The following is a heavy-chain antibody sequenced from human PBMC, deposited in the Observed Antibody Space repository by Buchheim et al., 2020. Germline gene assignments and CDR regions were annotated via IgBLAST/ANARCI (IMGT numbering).Heavy chain of an antibody. CDR2: IYYSGST. V-gene: IGHV4-30-4*01. CDR3: ARASGYYGSGSYYRLNLNWIDP. J-gene: IGHJ5*02. CDR1: GGSMSNGDYY. D-gene: IGHD3-10*01. Sequence: QVQLQESGPGLVKPSQTLSLTCSVSGGSMSNGDYYWSWIRQPPGKGLEWIGYIYYSGSTDYNPSLKSRVTISVDKSKNQFSLKLSSVTAADTAVYYCARASGYYGSGSYYRLNLNWIDPWGQGTL.